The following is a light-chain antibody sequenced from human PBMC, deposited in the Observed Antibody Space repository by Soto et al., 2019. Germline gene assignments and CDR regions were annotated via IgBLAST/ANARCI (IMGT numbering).Light chain of an antibody. CDR1: QSVGNN. J-gene: IGKJ1*01. CDR2: EAS. CDR3: QQYHIWPSWT. Sequence: EIVLTQSPATLSLSPGERATLSCRASQSVGNNLAWYQQKPGQAPGLLIYEASTRATGIPARFSGSGSGTDFTLTISSLEPEDFAVYFCQQYHIWPSWTFGQGTKVDIK. V-gene: IGKV3-11*01.